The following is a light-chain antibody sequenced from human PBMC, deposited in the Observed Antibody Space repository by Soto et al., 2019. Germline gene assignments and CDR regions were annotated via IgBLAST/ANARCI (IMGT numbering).Light chain of an antibody. CDR2: DAS. CDR3: HHYTRSPIFT. Sequence: EIVLTQSPATLSLSPGERATLSCRASQSVSNYLAWYQQKPGQAPRLLIYDASNRATGIPARFSGSGSGTDFTLTISGLEPEDFAVYYCHHYTRSPIFTFGPGTTVD. CDR1: QSVSNY. J-gene: IGKJ3*01. V-gene: IGKV3-11*01.